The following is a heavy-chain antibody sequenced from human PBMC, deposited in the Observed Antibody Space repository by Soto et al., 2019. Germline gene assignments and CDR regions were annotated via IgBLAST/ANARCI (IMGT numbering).Heavy chain of an antibody. CDR3: ARLYMVRGVMNWLDP. J-gene: IGHJ5*02. V-gene: IGHV4-34*01. CDR2: INHSGST. Sequence: SETLSLTCAVYGGSFSGYYWSWIRQPPGKGLEWIGEINHSGSTNYNPSLKSRVTISVDKSKNQFSLKLSSVTAADTAVYYCARLYMVRGVMNWLDPWGQGTLVTVSS. D-gene: IGHD3-10*01. CDR1: GGSFSGYY.